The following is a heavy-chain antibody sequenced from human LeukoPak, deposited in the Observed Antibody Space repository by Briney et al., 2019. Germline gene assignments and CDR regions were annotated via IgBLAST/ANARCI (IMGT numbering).Heavy chain of an antibody. CDR1: GYTFTGYY. CDR2: INPKSGGT. J-gene: IGHJ4*02. CDR3: ARDIITMVRGVMKPFDY. V-gene: IGHV1-2*06. D-gene: IGHD3-10*01. Sequence: ASVKVSCKASGYTFTGYYMHWVRQAPGQGLEWMGRINPKSGGTNYAQKFQGRVTMTRDTSISTAYMELSRLRSDDTAVYYCARDIITMVRGVMKPFDYWGQGTLVTVSS.